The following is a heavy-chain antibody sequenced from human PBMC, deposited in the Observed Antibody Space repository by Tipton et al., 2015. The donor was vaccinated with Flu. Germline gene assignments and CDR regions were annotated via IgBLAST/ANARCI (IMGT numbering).Heavy chain of an antibody. V-gene: IGHV4-39*07. Sequence: TLSLTCTVSGGSISSSSYYWGWIRQPPGKGLEWIGSIYYSGSTYYNPSLKSRVTISVDTSKNQFSLKLSSVTAADTAVYYCARDVIVVDYYYYYGMDVWGQGTTVTVS. J-gene: IGHJ6*02. CDR1: GGSISSSSYY. CDR3: ARDVIVVDYYYYYGMDV. CDR2: IYYSGST. D-gene: IGHD3-22*01.